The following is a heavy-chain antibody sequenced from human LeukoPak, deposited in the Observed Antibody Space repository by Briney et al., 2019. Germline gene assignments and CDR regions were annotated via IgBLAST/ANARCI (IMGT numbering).Heavy chain of an antibody. CDR3: AGDNSVGDTAWWFDP. CDR2: INPSGGST. V-gene: IGHV1-46*01. J-gene: IGHJ5*02. Sequence: ASVKVSCKASGYTFTNYYMHWVRQAPGQGLEWMGIINPSGGSTSYAQKFQGRVTMTRDMSTSTDYMELISLRSEDTAVYYCAGDNSVGDTAWWFDPWGQGTLVTVSS. D-gene: IGHD1-26*01. CDR1: GYTFTNYY.